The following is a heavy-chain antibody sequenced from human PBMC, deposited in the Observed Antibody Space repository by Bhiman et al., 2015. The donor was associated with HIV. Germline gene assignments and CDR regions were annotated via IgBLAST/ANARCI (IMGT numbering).Heavy chain of an antibody. CDR3: ARDCIATDVVDVTGAFDI. V-gene: IGHV3-66*01. Sequence: EVQLVESGGGLVQPGGSLRLSCAASGFTVSNNHMSWVRQAPGKGLEWVSVIFSDENAVYLESVKGRFTISRDISKNTLYLQMNSLRAEDTAVYYCARDCIATDVVDVTGAFDIWGQGTMVTVSS. CDR1: GFTVSNNH. J-gene: IGHJ3*02. D-gene: IGHD1-20*01. CDR2: IFSDENA.